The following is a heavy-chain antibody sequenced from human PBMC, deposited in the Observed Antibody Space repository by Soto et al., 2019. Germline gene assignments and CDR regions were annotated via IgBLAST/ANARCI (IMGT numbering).Heavy chain of an antibody. CDR2: MNPNSGNT. Sequence: ALVKVSCKASGYTFTSYDINWVRQATGQGLEWMGWMNPNSGNTGYAQKFQGRVTMTRNTSISTAYMELSSLRSEDTAVYYCARGPRDYYYYYYYMDVWGKGTTVTV. V-gene: IGHV1-8*01. J-gene: IGHJ6*03. CDR1: GYTFTSYD. CDR3: ARGPRDYYYYYYYMDV.